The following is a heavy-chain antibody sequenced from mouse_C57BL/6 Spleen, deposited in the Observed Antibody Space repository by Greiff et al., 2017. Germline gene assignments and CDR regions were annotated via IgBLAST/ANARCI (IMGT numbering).Heavy chain of an antibody. Sequence: VQLQQPGAELVKPGASVKMSCKASGYTFTSYWITWVKQRPGQGLEWIGDIYPGSGSTNYNEKFKSKATLTVDTSSSTAYMQLSSLTSEDSAVYYCARYGVYYGRDYAMDYWGQGTSVTVSS. J-gene: IGHJ4*01. CDR2: IYPGSGST. D-gene: IGHD1-1*01. CDR1: GYTFTSYW. CDR3: ARYGVYYGRDYAMDY. V-gene: IGHV1-55*01.